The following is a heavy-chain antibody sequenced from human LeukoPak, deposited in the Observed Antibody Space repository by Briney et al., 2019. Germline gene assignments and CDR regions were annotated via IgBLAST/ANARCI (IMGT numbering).Heavy chain of an antibody. CDR2: ISYDGSNK. D-gene: IGHD1-14*01. Sequence: PGRSLRLSCAASGFTFSSYGMHWVRQAPGKGLEWVAVISYDGSNKYYADSMKGRFTISRDNSKNTLYLQMNSLRAEDTAVYYCAKSEGHTEPYWGQGTLVTVSS. J-gene: IGHJ4*02. CDR3: AKSEGHTEPY. CDR1: GFTFSSYG. V-gene: IGHV3-30*18.